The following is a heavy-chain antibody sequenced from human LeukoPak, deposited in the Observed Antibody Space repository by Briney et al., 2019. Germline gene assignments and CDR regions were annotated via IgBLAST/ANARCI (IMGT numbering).Heavy chain of an antibody. CDR1: GFTFSSYA. Sequence: GRSLRLSCAASGFTFSSYAMHWVRQAPGKGLEWVSVISGSGGGTYYADSVKGRFTISRDNSKNTLYLQMNSLRAEDTAVYYCAKPGTGFWLGMDVWGQGTTVTVSS. J-gene: IGHJ6*02. CDR2: ISGSGGGT. CDR3: AKPGTGFWLGMDV. D-gene: IGHD3-3*01. V-gene: IGHV3-23*01.